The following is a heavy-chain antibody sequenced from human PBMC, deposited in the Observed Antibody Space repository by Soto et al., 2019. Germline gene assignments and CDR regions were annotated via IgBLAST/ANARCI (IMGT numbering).Heavy chain of an antibody. Sequence: SETLSLTCTVSGGSISSGGYYWGWIRQHPGKGLEWIGYIYYSGTTYYNPPLKSRVTISVDTSKNQFSLRLSSVTAADTAVYYCATYYDSSGPTFDYWGQGTPVTVSS. V-gene: IGHV4-30-4*08. J-gene: IGHJ4*02. CDR3: ATYYDSSGPTFDY. CDR1: GGSISSGGYY. D-gene: IGHD3-22*01. CDR2: IYYSGTT.